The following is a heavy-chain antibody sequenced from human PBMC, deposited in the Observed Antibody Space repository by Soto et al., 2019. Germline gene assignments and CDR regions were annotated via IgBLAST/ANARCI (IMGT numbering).Heavy chain of an antibody. CDR2: INHSGST. Sequence: PSETLSLTCAVYGGSFSGYYWSWIRQPPGKGLEWIGEINHSGSTNYNPSLKSRVTISVDTSKNQFSLKLSSVTAADTAVYYCARHPKSYYYGSGSYYSHWFDPWGQGTLVTVSS. D-gene: IGHD3-10*01. CDR1: GGSFSGYY. J-gene: IGHJ5*02. CDR3: ARHPKSYYYGSGSYYSHWFDP. V-gene: IGHV4-34*01.